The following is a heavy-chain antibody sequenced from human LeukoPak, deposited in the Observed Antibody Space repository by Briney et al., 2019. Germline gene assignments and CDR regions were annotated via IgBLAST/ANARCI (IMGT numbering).Heavy chain of an antibody. Sequence: GGSLRLSCAASGFTFSSSEMNWVRQAPGKGLEWVSYISRSGSTRYYADSVKSRFTISRDNAKNSLYLQMNSLRAEDTAVYYCARRYCSSTSCLIDYWGQGTLVTVSS. CDR2: ISRSGSTR. D-gene: IGHD2-2*01. V-gene: IGHV3-48*03. J-gene: IGHJ4*02. CDR3: ARRYCSSTSCLIDY. CDR1: GFTFSSSE.